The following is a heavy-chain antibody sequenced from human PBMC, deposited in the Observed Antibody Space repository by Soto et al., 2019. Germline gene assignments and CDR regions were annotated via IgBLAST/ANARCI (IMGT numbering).Heavy chain of an antibody. CDR1: GGTFSSYA. J-gene: IGHJ1*01. V-gene: IGHV1-69*13. CDR2: IIPIFGTA. D-gene: IGHD6-13*01. Sequence: VQDSCNASGGTFSSYAISWVRQAPGQGLEWMGGIIPIFGTANYAQKLQGRVTITADESTKTAYKELRSLRSVDTAVLYCAGRPFPAAAGSGSFQHWGQGTQVTVSS. CDR3: AGRPFPAAAGSGSFQH.